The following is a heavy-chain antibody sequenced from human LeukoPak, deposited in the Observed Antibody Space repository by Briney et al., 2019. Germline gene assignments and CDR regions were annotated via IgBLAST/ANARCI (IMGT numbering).Heavy chain of an antibody. Sequence: PSETLSLTCTVSGGSISSSSYYWGWIRQPPGKGLEWIGSIYYSGSTNYNPSLKSRVTISVDTSKNQFSLKLSSVTAADTAVYYCARASGSQFTYYFDYWGQGTLVTVSS. CDR3: ARASGSQFTYYFDY. J-gene: IGHJ4*02. V-gene: IGHV4-39*07. D-gene: IGHD1-26*01. CDR2: IYYSGST. CDR1: GGSISSSSYY.